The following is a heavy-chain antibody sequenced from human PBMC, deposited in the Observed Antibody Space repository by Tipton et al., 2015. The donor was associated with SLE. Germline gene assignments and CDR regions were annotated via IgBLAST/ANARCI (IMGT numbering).Heavy chain of an antibody. CDR3: VRGPFPFDT. CDR1: AGSTSKSY. CDR2: IYFSGST. V-gene: IGHV4-59*01. D-gene: IGHD2/OR15-2a*01. Sequence: LRLSCTVSAGSTSKSYWSWIRQSPGKGPEWIGYIYFSGSTNYNPSLKSRVTISVDTSKKQFSLKLNSVTAADTAVYYCVRGPFPFDTWGQGALVTVSS. J-gene: IGHJ4*02.